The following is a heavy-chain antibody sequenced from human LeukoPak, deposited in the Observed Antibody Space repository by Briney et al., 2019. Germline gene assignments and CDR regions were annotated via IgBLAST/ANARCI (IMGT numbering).Heavy chain of an antibody. J-gene: IGHJ4*02. CDR2: LSYDEAKN. D-gene: IGHD6-19*01. CDR1: GFTFSSSS. Sequence: GRSLRLSCAASGFTFSSSSMHWVRQAPGKGLEWVAILSYDEAKNYYADSVNGRFTISRDNSRNTLYLQMNSLRVEDTAVYYCARGIWHYTGWYYDYWGQGTLVTVSS. CDR3: ARGIWHYTGWYYDY. V-gene: IGHV3-30-3*01.